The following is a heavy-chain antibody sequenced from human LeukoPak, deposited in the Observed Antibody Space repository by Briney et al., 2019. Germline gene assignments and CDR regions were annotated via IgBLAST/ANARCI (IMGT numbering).Heavy chain of an antibody. D-gene: IGHD7-27*01. V-gene: IGHV4-34*01. CDR3: ARGGSNWGFAYDAFDI. CDR1: GGSFSGYY. Sequence: SETLSLTCAVYGGSFSGYYWSWIRQPPGKGLEWIGEINHSGSTNYNPSLKSRVTISVDTSKNQFSLKLSSVTAADTAVYYYARGGSNWGFAYDAFDIWGQGTMVTVSS. CDR2: INHSGST. J-gene: IGHJ3*02.